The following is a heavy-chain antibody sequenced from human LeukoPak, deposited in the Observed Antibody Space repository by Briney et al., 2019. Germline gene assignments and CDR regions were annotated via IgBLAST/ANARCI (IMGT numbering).Heavy chain of an antibody. J-gene: IGHJ3*02. CDR1: GGSISSSSYY. Sequence: KPSETLSLTCTVSGGSISSSSYYWGWIRQPAGKGLEWIGRIYTSGSTNYNPSLKRRVTMSVDTSKNQFSLKLSSVTAADTAVYYCAREEKWYDAFDIWGQGTMVTVSS. V-gene: IGHV4-61*02. CDR2: IYTSGST. CDR3: AREEKWYDAFDI. D-gene: IGHD2-8*01.